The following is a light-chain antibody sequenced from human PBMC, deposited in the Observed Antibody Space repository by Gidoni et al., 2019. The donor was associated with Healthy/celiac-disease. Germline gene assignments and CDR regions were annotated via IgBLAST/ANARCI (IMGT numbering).Light chain of an antibody. J-gene: IGLJ2*01. CDR2: RDS. CDR3: QVWDSSTV. V-gene: IGLV3-9*01. CDR1: NIGSKN. Sequence: SYELTQPRSVSVALGQTARITCGGNNIGSKNVHWYQQKPGQAPVLVIYRDSNRPSGIPERFSGSNSGNTATLTISRAQAGDEADYYCQVWDSSTVFGGGTKLPVL.